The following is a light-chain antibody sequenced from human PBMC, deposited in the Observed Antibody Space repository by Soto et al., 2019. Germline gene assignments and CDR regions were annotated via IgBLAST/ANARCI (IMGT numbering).Light chain of an antibody. Sequence: QSVLTQPPSVSGAPGQRVTISCTGSSSNIGAGYDVHWYQQLPGTAPKLLIYGNSNRPSGVPDLFSDSKSGTSASLDINGLQAEDEADYYCQSYDSSLSGSVFGGGTKLTVL. V-gene: IGLV1-40*01. J-gene: IGLJ3*02. CDR1: SSNIGAGYD. CDR2: GNS. CDR3: QSYDSSLSGSV.